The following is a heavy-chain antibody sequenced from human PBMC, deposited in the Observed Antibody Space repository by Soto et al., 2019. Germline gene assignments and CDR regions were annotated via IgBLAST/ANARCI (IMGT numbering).Heavy chain of an antibody. J-gene: IGHJ6*03. V-gene: IGHV3-11*01. CDR3: ARGYDFWSGYFGYYYYMDV. CDR2: ISSSGSTI. CDR1: GFTFSDYY. Sequence: GESLKISCAASGFTFSDYYMSWIRQAPGKGLEWVSYISSSGSTIYYADSVKGRFTISRDNAKNSLYLQMNSLRAEDTAVYYCARGYDFWSGYFGYYYYMDVWGKGTTVTVSS. D-gene: IGHD3-3*01.